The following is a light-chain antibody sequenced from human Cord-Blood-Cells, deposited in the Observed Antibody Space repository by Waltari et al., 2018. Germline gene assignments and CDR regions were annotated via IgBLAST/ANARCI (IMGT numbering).Light chain of an antibody. CDR1: SSDVGGYNY. CDR2: DVS. J-gene: IGLJ1*01. Sequence: QSALTQPASVSGSPGQSITISCTGTSSDVGGYNYVSWYQQHPGKAPKRMIYDVSNRPSGFSNRFSGSKSGNTASLTISGLQAEDEADYYCSSYTSSSPYVFGTGTKVTVL. CDR3: SSYTSSSPYV. V-gene: IGLV2-14*03.